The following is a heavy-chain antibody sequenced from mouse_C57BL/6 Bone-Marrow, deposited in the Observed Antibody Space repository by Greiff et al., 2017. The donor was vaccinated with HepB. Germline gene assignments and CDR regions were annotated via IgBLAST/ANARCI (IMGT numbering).Heavy chain of an antibody. Sequence: VQLQQPGAELVKPGASVKLSCKASGCTFTSYWMQWVKQRPGQGLEWIGEIDPSDSYTNYNQKFKGKATLTVDTSSSTAYMQLSSLTSEDSAVYYCARFDFRNWGQGTLVTVSA. CDR1: GCTFTSYW. V-gene: IGHV1-50*01. J-gene: IGHJ3*01. CDR2: IDPSDSYT. CDR3: ARFDFRN. D-gene: IGHD2-4*01.